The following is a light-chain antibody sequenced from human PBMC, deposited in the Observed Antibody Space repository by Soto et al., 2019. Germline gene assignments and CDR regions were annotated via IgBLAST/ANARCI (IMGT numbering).Light chain of an antibody. V-gene: IGLV3-21*02. J-gene: IGLJ1*01. CDR3: QVWDSNSDHYV. CDR2: DDS. CDR1: NIGIKS. Sequence: SYELTQPPSVSVAPGQTARITGWGNNIGIKSVTWYQQKPGQAPVLVVYDDSDRPSGIPERFSGSKSGNTATLTISRVEAGDEADYYCQVWDSNSDHYVFGPGTKLTVL.